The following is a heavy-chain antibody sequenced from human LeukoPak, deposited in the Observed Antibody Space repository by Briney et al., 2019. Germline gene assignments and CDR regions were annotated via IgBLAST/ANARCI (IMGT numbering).Heavy chain of an antibody. J-gene: IGHJ4*02. CDR3: ARADSGYDH. V-gene: IGHV3-53*01. Sequence: GGSLRLSCAASGFTVSDSYMTWVRQAPGKGLEWVSLVYSDGNTHYAASVKGRFTISRDNSKNTLYLQMNSLRVDDTAMYYCARADSGYDHWGQGTLVTVSS. CDR1: GFTVSDSY. CDR2: VYSDGNT. D-gene: IGHD5-12*01.